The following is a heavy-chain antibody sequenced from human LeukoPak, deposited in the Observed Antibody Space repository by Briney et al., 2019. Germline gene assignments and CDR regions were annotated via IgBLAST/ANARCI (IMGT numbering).Heavy chain of an antibody. D-gene: IGHD5/OR15-5a*01. V-gene: IGHV3-49*04. CDR2: IRSKAYGGTT. Sequence: GGSLRLSCTASGFTFDDYPMTWVRQAPGKGLEWVGFIRSKAYGGTTDYAASVKGRFTILRDDSKSIVYLQMNSLRAEDTAVYYCARAVSVSSYYFDCWGQGTLVTVSS. CDR1: GFTFDDYP. J-gene: IGHJ4*02. CDR3: ARAVSVSSYYFDC.